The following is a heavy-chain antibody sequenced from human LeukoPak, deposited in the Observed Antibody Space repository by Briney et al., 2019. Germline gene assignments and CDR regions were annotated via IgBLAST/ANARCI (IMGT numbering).Heavy chain of an antibody. CDR3: ARDLLGRCSSTSCRTEEEYYYYGMDV. CDR2: LVYDGFYK. Sequence: PGRSLRLSCAASGFTFSNYGMHWVRQAPGKGLEWVALLVYDGFYKYYADSVKGRFTISRDNSKNTLYLQMNSLRAEDTAVYYCARDLLGRCSSTSCRTEEEYYYYGMDVWGQGTTVTVSS. CDR1: GFTFSNYG. J-gene: IGHJ6*02. V-gene: IGHV3-30*03. D-gene: IGHD2-2*01.